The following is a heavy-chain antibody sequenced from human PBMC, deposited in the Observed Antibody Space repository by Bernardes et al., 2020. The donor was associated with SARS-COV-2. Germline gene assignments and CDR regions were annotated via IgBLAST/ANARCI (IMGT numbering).Heavy chain of an antibody. D-gene: IGHD1-1*01. CDR1: GFTFRSYD. J-gene: IGHJ6*02. CDR3: ARGGTGTTYYYYYGMDV. Sequence: GGSLRLSCAASGFTFRSYDMHWVRQATGKGLEWVSAIGTAGDTYYPGSVKGRFTISRENAKNSLYLQMNSLRAGDTAVYYCARGGTGTTYYYYYGMDVWGQGTTVTVSS. V-gene: IGHV3-13*01. CDR2: IGTAGDT.